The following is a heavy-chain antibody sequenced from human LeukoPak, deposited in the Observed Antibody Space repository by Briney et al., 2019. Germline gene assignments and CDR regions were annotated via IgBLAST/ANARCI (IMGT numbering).Heavy chain of an antibody. V-gene: IGHV3-21*01. CDR2: ISSSSSDI. D-gene: IGHD4-17*01. J-gene: IGHJ4*02. CDR3: PRDIALPYGDLKGARTSPREY. Sequence: GGSLRLSRAASGFTLSSYRMNWVRQAPRKGLAWVSSISSSSSDIYYPDSAKGRFTISRDNAKNSLYLQMNRLRTEDTAVYYCPRDIALPYGDLKGARTSPREYWGQGTLVPVS. CDR1: GFTLSSYR.